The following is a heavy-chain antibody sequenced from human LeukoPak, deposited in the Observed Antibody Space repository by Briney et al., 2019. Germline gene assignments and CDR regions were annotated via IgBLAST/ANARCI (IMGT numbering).Heavy chain of an antibody. CDR1: GFTFSSYA. J-gene: IGHJ4*02. D-gene: IGHD6-19*01. V-gene: IGHV3-23*01. Sequence: GWSLRLSCAAAGFTFSSYAMSVVRQAPGKGLELVSAISGSGGSTYYADSVKGRFTISRDNSKNTLYLQMNSLRAEDTAVYYCAKDHGRSGWDYWGQGTLVTVSS. CDR2: ISGSGGST. CDR3: AKDHGRSGWDY.